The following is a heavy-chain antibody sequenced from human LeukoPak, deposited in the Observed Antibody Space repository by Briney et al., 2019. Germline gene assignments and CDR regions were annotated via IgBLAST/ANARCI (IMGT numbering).Heavy chain of an antibody. V-gene: IGHV1-69*13. CDR1: GGTFSNYA. CDR3: ASTMKTTVVTFLFDY. D-gene: IGHD4-23*01. Sequence: EASVKVSCKASGGTFSNYAISWVRQAPGQGLEWMGGIIPSFGTVNYAQKFQGRVTITADESTSTAYMEPSSLRSEDTAIYYCASTMKTTVVTFLFDYWGQGTLVTVSS. J-gene: IGHJ4*02. CDR2: IIPSFGTV.